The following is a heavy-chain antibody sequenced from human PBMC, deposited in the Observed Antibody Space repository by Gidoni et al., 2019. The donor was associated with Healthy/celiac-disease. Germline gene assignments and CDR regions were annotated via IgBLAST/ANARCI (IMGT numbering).Heavy chain of an antibody. CDR3: ARKSRASSSFDY. CDR2: IYPGDSDT. CDR1: GYSFTSYW. V-gene: IGHV5-51*01. Sequence: GSGYSFTSYWLGWVRQRPGKGLEWMGIIYPGDSDTRYSPSFQGQVTIAADKSISTAYLQWSSLKAPDTAMYSCARKSRASSSFDYWGQGTLVTVSS. J-gene: IGHJ4*02. D-gene: IGHD6-6*01.